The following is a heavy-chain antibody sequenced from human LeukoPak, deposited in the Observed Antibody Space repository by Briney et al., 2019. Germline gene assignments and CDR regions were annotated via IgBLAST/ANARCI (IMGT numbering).Heavy chain of an antibody. J-gene: IGHJ4*02. V-gene: IGHV4-59*08. D-gene: IGHD1-26*01. CDR3: ARLMVGSGGYYFHDF. Sequence: SETLSLTCTVSGGSLSGYYWSWSRQPPGKGLEWIGYIYYTGSTNYNPSLKSRVTISLDTSKNQFSLSLSSVTAADTAVYYCARLMVGSGGYYFHDFWGQGTLVTVSS. CDR2: IYYTGST. CDR1: GGSLSGYY.